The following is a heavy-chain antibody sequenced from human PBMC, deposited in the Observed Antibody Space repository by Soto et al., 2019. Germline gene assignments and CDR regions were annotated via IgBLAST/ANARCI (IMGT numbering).Heavy chain of an antibody. Sequence: SETLSLTCAVYGGSFSGYYWSWIRQPPGKGLEWIGEINHSGSTNYNPSLKSRVTISVDTSKNQFSLKLSSVTAAAPAVYYCARLKEVPAATTRSVDYYYYGMDVWGQGTTVTVSS. CDR2: INHSGST. CDR1: GGSFSGYY. V-gene: IGHV4-34*01. CDR3: ARLKEVPAATTRSVDYYYYGMDV. J-gene: IGHJ6*02. D-gene: IGHD2-2*01.